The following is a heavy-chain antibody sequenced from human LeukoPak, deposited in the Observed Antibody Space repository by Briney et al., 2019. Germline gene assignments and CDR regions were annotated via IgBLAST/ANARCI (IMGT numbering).Heavy chain of an antibody. CDR2: ISSSSSTI. V-gene: IGHV3-48*04. J-gene: IGHJ4*02. CDR3: ARCGSGSYSDY. CDR1: GFTFSSYS. Sequence: PGGSLRLSCAASGFTFSSYSMNWVRQAPGKGLEWVSYISSSSSTIYYADSVKGRFTISRDNAKNSLYLQMNSLRAEDTAVYYCARCGSGSYSDYWGQGTLVTVSS. D-gene: IGHD3-10*01.